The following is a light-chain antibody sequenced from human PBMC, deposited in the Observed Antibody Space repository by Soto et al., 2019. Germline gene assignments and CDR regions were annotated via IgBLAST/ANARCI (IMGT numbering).Light chain of an antibody. CDR3: QQYLT. J-gene: IGKJ1*01. CDR1: QSVSSSY. Sequence: EIVLTQSPGTLSLSPGERATLSCRASQSVSSSYLAWYQQKPGQGPRLLIYGASSRATGIPDRFSGSGSGTDFTLTISRLEPEDFAVYYCQQYLTFGQGTKVDIK. V-gene: IGKV3-20*01. CDR2: GAS.